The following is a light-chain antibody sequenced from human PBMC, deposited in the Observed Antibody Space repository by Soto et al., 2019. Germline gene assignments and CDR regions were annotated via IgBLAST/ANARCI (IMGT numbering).Light chain of an antibody. Sequence: IQLTQSPSSLSASVGDRVTITCRASQTIRSYLNWYQQKEGKVPKLLIYAASSLQSGVPSRFSGSGSGTVFTLTISGLQPEDSATYSCQQSSTTPLTSGGGTKVDI. J-gene: IGKJ4*01. CDR1: QTIRSY. CDR2: AAS. CDR3: QQSSTTPLT. V-gene: IGKV1-39*01.